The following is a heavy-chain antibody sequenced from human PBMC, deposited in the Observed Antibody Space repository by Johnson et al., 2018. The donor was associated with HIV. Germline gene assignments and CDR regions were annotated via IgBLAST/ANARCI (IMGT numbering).Heavy chain of an antibody. CDR2: ISSSGSTI. CDR1: GFTFSDYY. V-gene: IGHV3-11*04. Sequence: QVQLVESGGGLVKPGGSLRLSCAASGFTFSDYYMSWIRQAPGKGLEWVSYISSSGSTIYYADSVKGRFPISRDNAKNSLYKQMNSLRAEDTAVYYFAGENPSRMAAAFDIWGQGTMVTVSS. D-gene: IGHD1-14*01. CDR3: AGENPSRMAAAFDI. J-gene: IGHJ3*02.